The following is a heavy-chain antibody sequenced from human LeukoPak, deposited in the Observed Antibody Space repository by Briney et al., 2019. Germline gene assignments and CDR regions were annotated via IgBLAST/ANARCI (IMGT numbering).Heavy chain of an antibody. V-gene: IGHV4-39*01. CDR2: VYYSGST. J-gene: IGHJ5*02. CDR3: ARHSGLRSPFDP. Sequence: KSSETLSLTCTVSYVSISSSTYYWGWLRQPPGKGLEWLGSVYYSGSTYYNPSLKSRVTISVDTSKNQFSLKLSSVTAADTAVYYCARHSGLRSPFDPWGQGTLVTVSS. CDR1: YVSISSSTYY. D-gene: IGHD3-3*01.